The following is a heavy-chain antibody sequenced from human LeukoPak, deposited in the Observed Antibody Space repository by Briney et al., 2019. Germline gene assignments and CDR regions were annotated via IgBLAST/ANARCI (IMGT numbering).Heavy chain of an antibody. CDR3: ARRRLGETTTANWFDP. V-gene: IGHV4-34*01. J-gene: IGHJ5*02. CDR1: GGSFSGYY. CDR2: INHSGST. D-gene: IGHD1-7*01. Sequence: SETLSLTCAVYGGSFSGYYWSWIRQPPGKGLEWIGEINHSGSTNYNPSLKSRVTISVDTSKNQLSLKLSSVTAADTAVYYCARRRLGETTTANWFDPWGQGTLVTVSS.